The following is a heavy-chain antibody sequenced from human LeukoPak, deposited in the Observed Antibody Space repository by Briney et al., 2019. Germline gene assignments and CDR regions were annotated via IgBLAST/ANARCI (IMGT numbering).Heavy chain of an antibody. CDR1: GFTVSSNE. CDR3: VKNFWSDKYYYYYMDV. D-gene: IGHD3-3*01. Sequence: GGSLRLSCAASGFTVSSNEMSWVRQAPGKGLEWVSGIIRGGSTYYADSAKGRFTISRDNSKNTLYLQMNSLRAKDTAVYYCVKNFWSDKYYYYYMDVWGKGTTVTVSS. V-gene: IGHV3-53*01. J-gene: IGHJ6*03. CDR2: IIRGGST.